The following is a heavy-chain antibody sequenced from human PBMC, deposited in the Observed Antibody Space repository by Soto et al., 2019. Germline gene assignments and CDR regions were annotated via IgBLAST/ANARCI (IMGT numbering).Heavy chain of an antibody. CDR2: ISYDGSNK. V-gene: IGHV3-30-3*01. CDR3: ARGYSSRSAFDY. D-gene: IGHD6-13*01. J-gene: IGHJ4*02. CDR1: GFTFSSYA. Sequence: ESGGGVVQPGRSLRLSCAASGFTFSSYAMHWVRQAPGKGLEWVAVISYDGSNKYYADSVKGRFTISRDNSKNTLYLQMNSLRAEDTAVYYCARGYSSRSAFDYWGQGTLVTVSS.